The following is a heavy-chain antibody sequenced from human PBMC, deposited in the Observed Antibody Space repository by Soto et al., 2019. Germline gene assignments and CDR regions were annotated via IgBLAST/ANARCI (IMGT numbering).Heavy chain of an antibody. J-gene: IGHJ5*02. Sequence: QVQLVESGGGVVQPGRSLRLSCAASGFTFSSYGMHWVRQAPGKGLEWVAVISYDGSNKYYADSVKGRFTISRDNSKNTRYLQMNSLRAEDTAVYYCAKDPSGGGWFDPWGQGTLVTVSS. D-gene: IGHD3-16*01. CDR3: AKDPSGGGWFDP. V-gene: IGHV3-30*18. CDR2: ISYDGSNK. CDR1: GFTFSSYG.